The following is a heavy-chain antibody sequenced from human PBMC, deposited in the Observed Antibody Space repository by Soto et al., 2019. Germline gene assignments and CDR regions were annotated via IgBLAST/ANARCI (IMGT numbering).Heavy chain of an antibody. Sequence: ASVKVSCKASGYTFTSYGISWVRQAPGQGLEWMGIISANGGNTSYAQKFQGRVTMTRDTSTSTVYMELSSLRSEDTAVYYCARAAVYCSSTSCYEGELGYFDYWGQGTLVTVSS. D-gene: IGHD2-2*01. CDR2: ISANGGNT. J-gene: IGHJ4*02. CDR3: ARAAVYCSSTSCYEGELGYFDY. CDR1: GYTFTSYG. V-gene: IGHV1-46*03.